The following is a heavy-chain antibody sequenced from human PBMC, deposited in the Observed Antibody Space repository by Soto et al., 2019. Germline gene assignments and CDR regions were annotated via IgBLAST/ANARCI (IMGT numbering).Heavy chain of an antibody. CDR2: ISAYNGNT. D-gene: IGHD2-15*01. J-gene: IGHJ6*02. Sequence: QVQLVQSGAEVKKPGASVKVSCKASGYTFTSYGISWVRQAPGQGLEWMGWISAYNGNTNYAQKLQGRVTMTTDTSTSTAYIELRSLRSDDTAVYYCARECLGCSGGSCHCYYYYGMDVWGQGTTVTVSS. CDR1: GYTFTSYG. V-gene: IGHV1-18*04. CDR3: ARECLGCSGGSCHCYYYYGMDV.